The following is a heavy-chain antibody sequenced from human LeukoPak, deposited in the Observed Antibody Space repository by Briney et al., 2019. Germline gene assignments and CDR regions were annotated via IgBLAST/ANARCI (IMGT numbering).Heavy chain of an antibody. J-gene: IGHJ5*02. D-gene: IGHD2-2*01. Sequence: PSGTLSLTCTVSGGSISSSSYYWGWIRQPPGKGLEWIGSIYYSGSTYYNPSLKSRVTISVDTSKNQFSLKLSSVTAADTAVYYCARAAIVVVPAAFYPGGYNWFDPWGQGTLVTVSS. CDR3: ARAAIVVVPAAFYPGGYNWFDP. CDR1: GGSISSSSYY. CDR2: IYYSGST. V-gene: IGHV4-39*01.